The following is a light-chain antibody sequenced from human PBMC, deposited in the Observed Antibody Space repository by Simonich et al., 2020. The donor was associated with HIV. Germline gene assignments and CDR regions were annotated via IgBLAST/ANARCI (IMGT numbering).Light chain of an antibody. CDR2: EDN. J-gene: IGLJ2*01. V-gene: IGLV6-57*01. CDR1: SGSIASNY. Sequence: NFMLTQPHSVSASPGKTVTISCTRSSGSIASNYVQWYQQRPGSSPTTVIYEDNQRPSGVPDRFSGSIDSSSNAASLTISGLKTEDEADYYCQSYDSSNQEFGGGTKLTVL. CDR3: QSYDSSNQE.